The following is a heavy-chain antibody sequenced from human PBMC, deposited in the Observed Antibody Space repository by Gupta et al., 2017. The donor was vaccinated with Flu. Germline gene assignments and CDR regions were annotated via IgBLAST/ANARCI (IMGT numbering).Heavy chain of an antibody. J-gene: IGHJ3*02. CDR2: ISYDGSNK. D-gene: IGHD1-26*01. V-gene: IGHV3-30*18. CDR3: AKVINKWELLYAFDI. Sequence: APGKGLEWVAVISYDGSNKYYADSVKGRFTISRDNSKNTLYLQMNSLRAEDTAVYYCAKVINKWELLYAFDIWGQGTMVTVSS.